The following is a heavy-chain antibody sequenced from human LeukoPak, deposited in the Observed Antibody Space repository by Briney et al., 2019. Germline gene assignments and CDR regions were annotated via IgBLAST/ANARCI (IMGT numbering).Heavy chain of an antibody. CDR2: ISYDGSNK. CDR1: GFTFSSYA. V-gene: IGHV3-30*04. J-gene: IGHJ4*02. Sequence: PGGSLRLSCAASGFTFSSYAMHWVRQAPGKGLEWVAVISYDGSNKYYADSVKGRFTISRDNSRNTLYLQMNSLRAEDTAVYYCATPSLGQWLYYFDYWGQGTLVTVSS. CDR3: ATPSLGQWLYYFDY. D-gene: IGHD6-19*01.